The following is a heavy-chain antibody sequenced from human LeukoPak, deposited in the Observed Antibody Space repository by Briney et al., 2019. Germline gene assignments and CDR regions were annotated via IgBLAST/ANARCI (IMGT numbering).Heavy chain of an antibody. D-gene: IGHD6-19*01. CDR2: ISGGTT. Sequence: GGSLRLSCTASGFTFGDYLMSWFRQAPGRGLEGIGFISGGTTEYAASVKGRFTISRDDSTCIAYLQMNNLTTEDTAVYYCSRGSGWLSVYWGQGTLVTVSS. CDR3: SRGSGWLSVY. J-gene: IGHJ4*02. V-gene: IGHV3-49*03. CDR1: GFTFGDYL.